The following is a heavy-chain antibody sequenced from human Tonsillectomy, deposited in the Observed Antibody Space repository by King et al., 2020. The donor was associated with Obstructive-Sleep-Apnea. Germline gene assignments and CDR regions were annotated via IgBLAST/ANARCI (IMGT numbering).Heavy chain of an antibody. Sequence: QLVQSGAEVKKPGESLKISCKGSGYSFSTHWIGWVRQMPGKGLEWMGSIYPGDSETRNSPSFQDQVTISADRSISTAYLQWSSLKASDTAMYYFARLHDSSGYYCDYWGQGTLVTVSS. CDR1: GYSFSTHW. D-gene: IGHD3-22*01. V-gene: IGHV5-51*01. J-gene: IGHJ4*02. CDR2: IYPGDSET. CDR3: ARLHDSSGYYCDY.